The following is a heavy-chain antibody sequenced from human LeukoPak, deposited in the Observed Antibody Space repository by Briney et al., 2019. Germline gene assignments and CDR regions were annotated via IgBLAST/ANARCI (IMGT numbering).Heavy chain of an antibody. Sequence: GASVRVSCKTSGYKFFSHGISWVRQAPGQGVEWLGWIRANNSHTRFPQQFHRTFTITTNTSPSTAHMQLTSLRSDDPAVYYCARYWPTLIADFWGQGTLVTVSS. J-gene: IGHJ1*01. D-gene: IGHD4-11*01. V-gene: IGHV1-18*04. CDR2: IRANNSHT. CDR3: ARYWPTLIADF. CDR1: GYKFFSHG.